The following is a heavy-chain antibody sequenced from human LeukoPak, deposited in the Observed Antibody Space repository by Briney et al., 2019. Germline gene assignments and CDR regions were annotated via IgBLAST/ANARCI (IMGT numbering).Heavy chain of an antibody. CDR1: GYTFTSYG. J-gene: IGHJ6*03. CDR2: VSAYNGNT. D-gene: IGHD6-13*01. Sequence: ASVKVSCKASGYTFTSYGISWVRQAPGQGLEWMGWVSAYNGNTNYAQKLQGRVTMTTDTSTSTAYMELRSLRSDDTAVYYCARVWRGHSSSFVWYMDVWGKGTTVSVSS. V-gene: IGHV1-18*01. CDR3: ARVWRGHSSSFVWYMDV.